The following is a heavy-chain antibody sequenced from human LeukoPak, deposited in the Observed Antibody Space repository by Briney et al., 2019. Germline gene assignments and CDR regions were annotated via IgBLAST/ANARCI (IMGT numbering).Heavy chain of an antibody. V-gene: IGHV3-21*01. J-gene: IGHJ4*02. CDR3: ARGGVYSSGWYVDY. CDR1: GFTFGSYN. D-gene: IGHD6-19*01. CDR2: ITSSSSYI. Sequence: GGSLRLSCAASGFTFGSYNMNWVRQAPGKGLEWVSSITSSSSYIYYADSVKGRFTISRDNAKNSLYLQMNSLRAEDTAVYYCARGGVYSSGWYVDYWGQGTLVTVSS.